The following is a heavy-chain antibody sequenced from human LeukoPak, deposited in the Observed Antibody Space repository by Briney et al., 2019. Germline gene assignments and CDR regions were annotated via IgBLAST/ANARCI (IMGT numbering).Heavy chain of an antibody. V-gene: IGHV1-3*01. D-gene: IGHD6-19*01. CDR3: AGGGVAVAFFDY. J-gene: IGHJ4*02. Sequence: KFQGRVTITRDTSASTAYMELSSLRSEDTAVYYCAGGGVAVAFFDYWGQGTLVTVSS.